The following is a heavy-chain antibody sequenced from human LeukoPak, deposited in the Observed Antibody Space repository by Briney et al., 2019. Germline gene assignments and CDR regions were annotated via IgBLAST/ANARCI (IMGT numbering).Heavy chain of an antibody. CDR3: ARDRFVAEYYFDY. Sequence: GGSLRLSCAASGFTFSSYSMNWVRQAPGKGREGVSSISSSSYIYYTDSVKGRLTISRDKSKNSLYLQINSLRAEDTAVYYCARDRFVAEYYFDYWGQGTLVTVSS. J-gene: IGHJ4*02. V-gene: IGHV3-21*01. CDR1: GFTFSSYS. D-gene: IGHD2-15*01. CDR2: ISSSSYI.